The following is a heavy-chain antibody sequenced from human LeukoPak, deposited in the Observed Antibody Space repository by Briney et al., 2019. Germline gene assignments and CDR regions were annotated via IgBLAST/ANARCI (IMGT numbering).Heavy chain of an antibody. CDR2: IKEDGGEK. J-gene: IGHJ4*02. D-gene: IGHD6-13*01. CDR1: GDTFTNYW. Sequence: GGSLRLSCTASGDTFTNYWMCWVRRAPGKGLEWVANIKEDGGEKNYVDSVRGRFTITRDNSRNSLYLQMNSLRGEDTAVYYCATERRGSSTYDGKEAFDFWGQGTLVTVSS. CDR3: ATERRGSSTYDGKEAFDF. V-gene: IGHV3-7*01.